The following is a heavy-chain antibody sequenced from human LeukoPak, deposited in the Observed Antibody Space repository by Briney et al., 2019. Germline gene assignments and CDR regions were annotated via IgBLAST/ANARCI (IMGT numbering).Heavy chain of an antibody. CDR2: ISPYKGNT. J-gene: IGHJ6*03. CDR1: GYSFTSYG. CDR3: VRGGYCSSTSCLSGWDFHYYMDV. D-gene: IGHD2-2*01. V-gene: IGHV1-18*01. Sequence: ASVKVSCKASGYSFTSYGISWVRQAPGQGLEWMGWISPYKGNTNYTQNLQGRVTMTTDTSTRTAYMELRSLRSDDTAVYYCVRGGYCSSTSCLSGWDFHYYMDVWGKGTTVTVSS.